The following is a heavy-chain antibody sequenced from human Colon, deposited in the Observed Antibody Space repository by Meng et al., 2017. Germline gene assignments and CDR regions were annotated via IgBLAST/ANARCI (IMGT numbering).Heavy chain of an antibody. V-gene: IGHV3-30*01. CDR3: ARDRGPYSSSWYVQDY. CDR1: GFTFSSYA. D-gene: IGHD6-13*01. J-gene: IGHJ4*02. CDR2: ISYDGSNK. Sequence: GESLKISCAASGFTFSSYAMHWVRQAPGKGLEWVAVISYDGSNKYYADSVKGRFTISRDNSKNTLYLQMNSLRAEDTAVYYCARDRGPYSSSWYVQDYWGQGTLVTVS.